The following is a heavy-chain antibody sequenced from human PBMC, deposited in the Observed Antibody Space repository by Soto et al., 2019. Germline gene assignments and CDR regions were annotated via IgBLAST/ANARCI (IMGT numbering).Heavy chain of an antibody. D-gene: IGHD5-12*01. CDR3: ARIEMASIK. J-gene: IGHJ4*02. V-gene: IGHV4-31*02. Sequence: GGFYWSWLRQSPGKGLEWIGHIYYTGSTFVSPSLKGRLTISLDTSKNQFSLDLSSVTAADTAMYYCARIEMASIKWGRGTLVTVSS. CDR2: IYYTGST. CDR1: GGFY.